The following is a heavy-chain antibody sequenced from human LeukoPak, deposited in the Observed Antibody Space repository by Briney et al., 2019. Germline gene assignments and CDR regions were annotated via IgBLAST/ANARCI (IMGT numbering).Heavy chain of an antibody. J-gene: IGHJ4*02. CDR1: GGSFSGYY. Sequence: SETLSLTCAVYGGSFSGYYWSWTRQPPGKGLEWIGEINHSGSTNYNPSLKSRVTISVDTSKNQFSLKLSSVTAADTAVYYCARSVGTMIVVVITYYFDYWGQGTLVTVSS. V-gene: IGHV4-34*01. CDR3: ARSVGTMIVVVITYYFDY. D-gene: IGHD3-22*01. CDR2: INHSGST.